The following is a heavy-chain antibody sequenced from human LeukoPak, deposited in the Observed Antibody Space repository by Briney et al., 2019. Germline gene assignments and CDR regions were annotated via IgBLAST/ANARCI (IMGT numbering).Heavy chain of an antibody. CDR1: GFTVSSNY. V-gene: IGHV3-66*02. D-gene: IGHD1-1*01. Sequence: GGSLRLSCAASGFTVSSNYMSWVRQAPGKGLEWVSVIYSGGSTYYADSVKGRFTISRDNSKNTLYLQMNSLRAEDTAVHYCARERASIAFDIWGQGTMVTVSS. CDR3: ARERASIAFDI. J-gene: IGHJ3*02. CDR2: IYSGGST.